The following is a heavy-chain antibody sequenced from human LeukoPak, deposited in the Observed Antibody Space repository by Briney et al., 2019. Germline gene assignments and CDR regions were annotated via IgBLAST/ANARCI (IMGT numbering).Heavy chain of an antibody. D-gene: IGHD3-16*01. CDR2: VYYSGST. V-gene: IGHV4-59*01. Sequence: PSETLSLTCTVSGGSISSYFWSWIRQPPGKGLEGIGYVYYSGSTNYNPSLKSRVTISVDTSKKQFSLKLSSATAADTAVYYCARVLDLSKRGLDAFDIWGQGTMVTVSS. CDR3: ARVLDLSKRGLDAFDI. CDR1: GGSISSYF. J-gene: IGHJ3*02.